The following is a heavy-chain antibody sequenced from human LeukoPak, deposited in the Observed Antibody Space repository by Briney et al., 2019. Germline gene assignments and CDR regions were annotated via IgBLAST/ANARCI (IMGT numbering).Heavy chain of an antibody. V-gene: IGHV3-66*01. Sequence: GGSLRLSCAASGFTVSDNYMSWVRQAPGKGLEWVSVFYSGGSTRYADSLKGRFTISRDNSKTTLYLQLNSLRAEDTAVYFCASSSWSSEYFHYWGQGTLVTVSS. CDR2: FYSGGST. CDR3: ASSSWSSEYFHY. D-gene: IGHD6-13*01. CDR1: GFTVSDNY. J-gene: IGHJ1*01.